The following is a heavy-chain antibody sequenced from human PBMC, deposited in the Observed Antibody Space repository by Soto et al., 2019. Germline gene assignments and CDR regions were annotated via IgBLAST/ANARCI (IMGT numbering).Heavy chain of an antibody. Sequence: QVPLVQSGAEVKKPGSSVKVSCKASGGTFSRYSITWVRQAPGHGLEWIGRIIPIFGIASYAQKFQGRVTITADESTSXAXMXMSSLRSDDTAVYYCAREDRDRETGLVPAAIDGMDVWGQGTTVTVSS. V-gene: IGHV1-69*08. J-gene: IGHJ6*02. D-gene: IGHD2-2*01. CDR1: GGTFSRYS. CDR2: IIPIFGIA. CDR3: AREDRDRETGLVPAAIDGMDV.